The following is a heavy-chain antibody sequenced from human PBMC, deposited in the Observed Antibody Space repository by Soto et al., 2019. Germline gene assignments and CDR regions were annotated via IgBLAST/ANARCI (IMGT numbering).Heavy chain of an antibody. CDR1: GDTFTSFD. Sequence: QVQLVQSGAEVQRPGASVKVSCKTSGDTFTSFDINWVRQATGQGLEWMGWMNPNSGNTGYAQMFQGRVTMTRNTSISTAYLELSSLSSEDTAVYYCARGPPQYCSGGSCYSFIRFDYWGQGTLVTVSS. CDR3: ARGPPQYCSGGSCYSFIRFDY. CDR2: MNPNSGNT. V-gene: IGHV1-8*01. D-gene: IGHD2-15*01. J-gene: IGHJ4*02.